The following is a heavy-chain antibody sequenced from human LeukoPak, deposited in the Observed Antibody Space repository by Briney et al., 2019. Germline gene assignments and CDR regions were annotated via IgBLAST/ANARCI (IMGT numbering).Heavy chain of an antibody. D-gene: IGHD1-26*01. CDR2: INPSGGST. J-gene: IGHJ4*02. V-gene: IGHV1-46*01. CDR3: ARGPPGTVGATERATWDRSIYFDY. CDR1: GYTFRSYY. Sequence: GASVKVSCKASGYTFRSYYIHWVRQAPGQGLEWMGIINPSGGSTSYAQKFQGRVIVTRDTSTTTVYMELSSLRSDDTAVYYCARGPPGTVGATERATWDRSIYFDYWGQGTLVTVSS.